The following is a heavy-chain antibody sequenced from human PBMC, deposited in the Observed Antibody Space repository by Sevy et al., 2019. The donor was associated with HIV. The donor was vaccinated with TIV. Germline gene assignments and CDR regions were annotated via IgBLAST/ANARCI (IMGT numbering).Heavy chain of an antibody. Sequence: SETLSLTCTVSGGSISSYYWSWIRQPAGKGLEWNGRIYTSGSTNYNPSLKSRVTMSVDTSKNQFSLKLSSVTAADTAVYYCARDNNRVKERYSYGYYYYYGMDVWGQGTTVTVSS. V-gene: IGHV4-4*07. CDR2: IYTSGST. CDR3: ARDNNRVKERYSYGYYYYYGMDV. J-gene: IGHJ6*02. CDR1: GGSISSYY. D-gene: IGHD5-18*01.